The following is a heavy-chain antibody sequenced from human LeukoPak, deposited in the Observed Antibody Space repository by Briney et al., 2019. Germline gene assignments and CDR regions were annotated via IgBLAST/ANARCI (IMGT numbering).Heavy chain of an antibody. CDR1: GFSFHDYG. Sequence: GGSLRLSCAASGFSFHDYGMSWVRHVPGKGLEWVSGINWDGRSTRYADSVKGRFTISRDNAKNSLYLQMNSLRAEDTALYHCARDLPTGLTLVRGVISGHWFDPWGQGTLVTVSS. CDR2: INWDGRST. CDR3: ARDLPTGLTLVRGVISGHWFDP. J-gene: IGHJ5*02. V-gene: IGHV3-20*01. D-gene: IGHD3-10*01.